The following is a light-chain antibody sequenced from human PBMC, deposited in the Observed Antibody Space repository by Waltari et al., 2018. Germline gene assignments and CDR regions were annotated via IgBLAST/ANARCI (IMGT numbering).Light chain of an antibody. Sequence: DIQMTQSPSSLSASVGDRVTITCQASQDISNYLNWYQQKPGKAHKLLIYDASNLETGVPSRFSGSGSGTDFTFTISSLQPEDIATYYCQQYDNLPMYTFGQGTKLEIK. CDR2: DAS. CDR1: QDISNY. J-gene: IGKJ2*01. V-gene: IGKV1-33*01. CDR3: QQYDNLPMYT.